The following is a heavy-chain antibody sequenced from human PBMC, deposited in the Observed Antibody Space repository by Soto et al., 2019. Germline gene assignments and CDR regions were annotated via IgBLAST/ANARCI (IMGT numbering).Heavy chain of an antibody. J-gene: IGHJ4*02. CDR2: IHPTDGST. D-gene: IGHD6-13*01. CDR3: VRDRFGSWTFDY. V-gene: IGHV1-46*01. Sequence: QVQLVQSGAEVKEPGASVKFSCKASGYNFASNHMHWVRQIPGQGLEWMGIIHPTDGSTSYAQRFRGRITLTRDAPTNTDYMELRGLTSDDTAVYYCVRDRFGSWTFDYWGQGTLLTVSS. CDR1: GYNFASNH.